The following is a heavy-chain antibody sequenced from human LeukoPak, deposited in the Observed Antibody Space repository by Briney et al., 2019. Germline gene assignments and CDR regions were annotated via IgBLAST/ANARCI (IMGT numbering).Heavy chain of an antibody. J-gene: IGHJ4*02. CDR2: IYYSGST. D-gene: IGHD6-13*01. CDR1: GGSISSSSYY. Sequence: SETLSLTCTVSGGSISSSSYYWGWIRQPPGKGLEWIGSIYYSGSTYYNPSLKSRVTISVDTSKNQFSLKLSSVTAADTAVYYCARDLEAAAGTGGDYWGQGTLVTVSS. CDR3: ARDLEAAAGTGGDY. V-gene: IGHV4-39*07.